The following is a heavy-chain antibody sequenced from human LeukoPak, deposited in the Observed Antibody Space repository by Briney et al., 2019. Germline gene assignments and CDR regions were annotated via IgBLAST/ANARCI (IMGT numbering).Heavy chain of an antibody. CDR1: GFSFSS. D-gene: IGHD4-17*01. V-gene: IGHV3-48*04. J-gene: IGHJ4*02. Sequence: PGGSLRLSCVASGFSFSSMNWIRQAPGKGPEWVSYISNSSTATEYADSVKGRFTIPRDNAKNSLYLQMNSLRVDDTAVYYCARTVSYWGQGALVTVSS. CDR2: ISNSSTAT. CDR3: ARTVSY.